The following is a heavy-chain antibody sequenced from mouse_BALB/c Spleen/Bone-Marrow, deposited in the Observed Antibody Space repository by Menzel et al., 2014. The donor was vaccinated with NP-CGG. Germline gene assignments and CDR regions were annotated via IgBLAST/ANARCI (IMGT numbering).Heavy chain of an antibody. CDR1: GYTFTSYW. CDR2: IFPGTGTT. CDR3: ASRDSSGYVPDY. D-gene: IGHD3-2*01. Sequence: QVQLKQSGAELVKLGASVKLSCKTSGYTFTSYWIQWVKQRPGQGLGWIGEIFPGTGTTYYNEKFKGKATLTIDTSSSTAYMQLSSLTSEDSAVYFCASRDSSGYVPDYWGQGTTLTVSS. V-gene: IGHV1S132*01. J-gene: IGHJ2*01.